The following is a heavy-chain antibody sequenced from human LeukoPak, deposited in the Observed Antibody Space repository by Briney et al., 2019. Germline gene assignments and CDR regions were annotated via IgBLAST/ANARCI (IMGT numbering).Heavy chain of an antibody. D-gene: IGHD3-22*01. CDR1: GGSIRSYY. Sequence: SETLSLTCTVSGGSIRSYYWSWIRQPAGKGLEWIGRIYTSGSTNYNPSLKSRVTMSVDTSKNQFSLKLSSVTAADTAVYYCARDYSSGYFNWFDPWGQGTLVTVSS. J-gene: IGHJ5*02. CDR2: IYTSGST. V-gene: IGHV4-4*07. CDR3: ARDYSSGYFNWFDP.